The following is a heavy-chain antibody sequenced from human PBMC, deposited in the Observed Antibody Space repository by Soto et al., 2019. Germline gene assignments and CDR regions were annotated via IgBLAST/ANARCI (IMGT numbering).Heavy chain of an antibody. CDR2: ISSEGGVT. CDR1: GFTFSGYS. CDR3: ASEVVRTEWYFYN. D-gene: IGHD2-21*01. V-gene: IGHV3-30-3*01. Sequence: QVQLMQSGGGVVQPGGSLRLSYKTSGFTFSGYSMHWLRQAPGKGLEWVAVISSEGGVTYYADSVKGGFTVSRDNSRSTLYLQMNSLRPEDTAIYYCASEVVRTEWYFYNWGQGSLVTVSS. J-gene: IGHJ4*02.